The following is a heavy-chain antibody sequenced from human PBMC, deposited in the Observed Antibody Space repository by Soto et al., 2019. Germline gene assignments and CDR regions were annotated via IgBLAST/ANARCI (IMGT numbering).Heavy chain of an antibody. Sequence: SETLSLTCAVSGCSISSSNWWSWVRQPPGKGLEWIGEIYHSGSTNYNPSLKSRVTISVDKSKNQFSLKLSSVTAADTAVYYCASTFGSTSCLDPWGQGTLVTVSS. V-gene: IGHV4-4*02. CDR1: GCSISSSNW. CDR2: IYHSGST. CDR3: ASTFGSTSCLDP. J-gene: IGHJ5*02. D-gene: IGHD2-2*01.